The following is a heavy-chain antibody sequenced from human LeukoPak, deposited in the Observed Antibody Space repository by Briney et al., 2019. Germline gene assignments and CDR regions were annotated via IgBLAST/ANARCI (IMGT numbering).Heavy chain of an antibody. D-gene: IGHD1-1*01. CDR1: GFTFSDYY. Sequence: PGGSLRLSCAASGFTFSDYYMSWIRQAPGKGLEWVSYISSSGSTIYYADSVKGRFTISRDNAKNSLYLQMNSLRAEDTAVYYCAKDSRSSTGNYFDYWGQGTLVTVSS. J-gene: IGHJ4*02. CDR3: AKDSRSSTGNYFDY. V-gene: IGHV3-11*04. CDR2: ISSSGSTI.